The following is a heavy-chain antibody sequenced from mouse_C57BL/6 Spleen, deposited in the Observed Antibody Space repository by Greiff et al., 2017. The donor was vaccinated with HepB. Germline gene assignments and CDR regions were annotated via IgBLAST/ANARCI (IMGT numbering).Heavy chain of an antibody. CDR3: QWSYYAMDY. CDR2: IDPENGDT. D-gene: IGHD1-1*02. Sequence: DVKLQESGAELVRPGASVKLSCTASGFNIKDDYMHWVKQRPEQGLEWIGWIDPENGDTEYASKFQGKATITADTSSNTAYLQLSSLTSEDTAVYYCQWSYYAMDYWGQGTSVTVSS. V-gene: IGHV14-4*01. J-gene: IGHJ4*01. CDR1: GFNIKDDY.